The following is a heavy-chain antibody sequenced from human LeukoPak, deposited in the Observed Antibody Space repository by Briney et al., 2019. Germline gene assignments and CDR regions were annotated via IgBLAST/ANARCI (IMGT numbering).Heavy chain of an antibody. D-gene: IGHD3-22*01. CDR3: AKDSRGWHRPIDC. Sequence: GGSLRLSCAASGFTFSSYGIHWVRQAPGKGLEWVAAISYDGSNKYYADSVKGRFTISRDNSKNTLYLQMSSLRAEDTAVYYCAKDSRGWHRPIDCWGQGTLVTVSS. V-gene: IGHV3-30*18. CDR1: GFTFSSYG. CDR2: ISYDGSNK. J-gene: IGHJ4*02.